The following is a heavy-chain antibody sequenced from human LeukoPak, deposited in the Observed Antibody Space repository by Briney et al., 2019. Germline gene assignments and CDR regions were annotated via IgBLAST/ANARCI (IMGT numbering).Heavy chain of an antibody. CDR2: IDLAGEYT. J-gene: IGHJ3*02. CDR1: GFTFSDYW. V-gene: IGHV3-74*01. Sequence: GGSLRLSCVASGFTFSDYWMHWVRQAPGKGLVWVSRIDLAGEYTTYADSVKGRFTISRDNAKNTLYLQMNSLRAEDTAVYYCASGNSHAFDIWGQGTMVTVSS. CDR3: ASGNSHAFDI.